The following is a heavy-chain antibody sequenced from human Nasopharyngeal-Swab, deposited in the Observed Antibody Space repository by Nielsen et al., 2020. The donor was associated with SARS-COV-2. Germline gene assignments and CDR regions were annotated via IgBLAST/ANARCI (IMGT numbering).Heavy chain of an antibody. V-gene: IGHV1-18*01. CDR1: GYTFTSYG. J-gene: IGHJ4*02. CDR3: AREGVVVTALSV. D-gene: IGHD2-21*02. CDR2: IRAYNGNT. Sequence: PSVKVSCTASGYTFTSYGISWVRQAPGQGLEWMGWIRAYNGNTNYAQKLQGRVTMTTDTSTSTAYMELRSLRADDTAVYYCAREGVVVTALSVWGQGTLVTVSS.